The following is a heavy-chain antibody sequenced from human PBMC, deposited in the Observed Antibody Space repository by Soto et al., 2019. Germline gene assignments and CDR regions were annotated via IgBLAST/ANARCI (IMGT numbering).Heavy chain of an antibody. CDR1: GGSISSSSYY. V-gene: IGHV4-39*01. Sequence: PSETLSLTCTVSGGSISSSSYYWGWIRQPPGKGLEWIGSIYYSGSTYYNPSLKSRVTISVDTSKNQFSLKLSSVTAADTAVYYCASRGYSGYDHYYYYYGMDVWGQGTTVT. CDR2: IYYSGST. CDR3: ASRGYSGYDHYYYYYGMDV. D-gene: IGHD5-12*01. J-gene: IGHJ6*02.